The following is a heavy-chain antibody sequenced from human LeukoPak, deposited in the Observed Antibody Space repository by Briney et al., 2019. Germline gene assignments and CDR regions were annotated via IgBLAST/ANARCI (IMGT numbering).Heavy chain of an antibody. D-gene: IGHD2/OR15-2a*01. CDR1: GFTFSSYW. CDR2: IKQDGSEK. V-gene: IGHV3-7*01. CDR3: ARSPFLGSYYMDV. J-gene: IGHJ6*03. Sequence: GGPLRLSCAASGFTFSSYWMSWVRQAPGKGLEWVAIIKQDGSEKYYVDSVKGRFTISRDNAKISLYLQMNSLRGEDTAVYYRARSPFLGSYYMDVWGKGTTVTVSS.